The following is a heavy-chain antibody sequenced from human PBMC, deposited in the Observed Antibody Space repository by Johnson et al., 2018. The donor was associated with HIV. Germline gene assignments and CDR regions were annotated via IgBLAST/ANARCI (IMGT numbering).Heavy chain of an antibody. Sequence: QVQLVESGGGVVQPGRSLRLSCAASGFIFSSYPMHWVRQAPGKGLEWVAVISYDGSNKYYADSVKGRFTISRDNSKNTLYLQMNSLRAEDTAVYYCAREGVRVVAPVAFDIWGQGTMVTFSS. J-gene: IGHJ3*02. CDR2: ISYDGSNK. CDR3: AREGVRVVAPVAFDI. V-gene: IGHV3-30-3*01. CDR1: GFIFSSYP. D-gene: IGHD2-15*01.